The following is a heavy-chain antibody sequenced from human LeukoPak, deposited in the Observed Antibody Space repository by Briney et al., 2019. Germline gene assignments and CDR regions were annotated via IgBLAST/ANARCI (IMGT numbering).Heavy chain of an antibody. Sequence: GASVKVSCKASGYTFTSYGISWVRQAPGQGLEWMGWISAYNGNTDYAQKLQGRVTMTTDTSTSTAYMELRSLRSDDTAVYYCATGLGYSSRGVFDYWGQGTLVTVSS. V-gene: IGHV1-18*01. CDR1: GYTFTSYG. J-gene: IGHJ4*02. CDR2: ISAYNGNT. D-gene: IGHD6-13*01. CDR3: ATGLGYSSRGVFDY.